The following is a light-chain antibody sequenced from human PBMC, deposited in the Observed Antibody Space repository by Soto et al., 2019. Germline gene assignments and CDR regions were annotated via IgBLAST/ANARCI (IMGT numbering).Light chain of an antibody. CDR3: SSYAGRNKV. J-gene: IGLJ3*02. V-gene: IGLV2-8*01. Sequence: QSALTQPPSASGSPGQSVTISCTGTSSDVGGYNYVSWYQQHPGKAPKLVIYEVNKRPSGVPDRFSGSKSGNTASLTASGLQTEDEADYYCSSYAGRNKVFGGGTKLTVL. CDR1: SSDVGGYNY. CDR2: EVN.